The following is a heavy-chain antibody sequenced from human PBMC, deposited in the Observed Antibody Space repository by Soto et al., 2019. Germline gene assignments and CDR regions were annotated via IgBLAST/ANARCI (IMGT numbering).Heavy chain of an antibody. Sequence: SETLSLTCAVYGGSFSGYYWSWIRQPAGKGLEWIGRIYHTGYTNPNSSLKSRLTMSVDTSKNQFFLRLSSVTAADTAVYYCARVGARGYSSSWYEANYYYYYGMDVWGQGTTVTVSS. CDR3: ARVGARGYSSSWYEANYYYYYGMDV. J-gene: IGHJ6*02. D-gene: IGHD6-13*01. CDR1: GGSFSGYY. CDR2: IYHTGYT. V-gene: IGHV4-34*10.